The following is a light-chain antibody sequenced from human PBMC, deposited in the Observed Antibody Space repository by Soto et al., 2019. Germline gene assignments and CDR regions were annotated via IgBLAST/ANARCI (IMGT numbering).Light chain of an antibody. J-gene: IGKJ5*01. Sequence: EIVMTQSPATLSVSPGERATLSCRASQSVSSNLAWYQQKPGQAPRLLIYGASTRATGIPARFSGSGSGTDFTLTISRLEPEDFAVYHCQQYATSPITFGQGTRLEIK. CDR1: QSVSSN. CDR2: GAS. V-gene: IGKV3-15*01. CDR3: QQYATSPIT.